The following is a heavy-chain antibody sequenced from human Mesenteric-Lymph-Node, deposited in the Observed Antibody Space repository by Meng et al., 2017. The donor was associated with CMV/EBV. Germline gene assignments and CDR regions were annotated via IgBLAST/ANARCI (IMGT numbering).Heavy chain of an antibody. D-gene: IGHD2-15*01. V-gene: IGHV3-48*04. CDR2: ISSSSSTI. CDR1: GFTFSTYA. Sequence: GGSLRLSCAASGFTFSTYAMSWVRQAPGKGLEWVSYISSSSSTIYYADSVTGRFTISRDNAKNSLYLQMNSLRAEDTAVYYCAKDPIRADYCSGGSCYMWWGQGTLVTVSS. CDR3: AKDPIRADYCSGGSCYMW. J-gene: IGHJ4*02.